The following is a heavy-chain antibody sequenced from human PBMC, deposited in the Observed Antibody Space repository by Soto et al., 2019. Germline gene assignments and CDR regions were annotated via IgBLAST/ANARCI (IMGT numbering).Heavy chain of an antibody. D-gene: IGHD6-25*01. CDR1: GGTFSSYT. V-gene: IGHV1-69*13. J-gene: IGHJ6*02. CDR3: ARGRMAAAATGYYYSSLDV. Sequence: SVKVSCKASGGTFSSYTIGWVRQAPGQGLEWMGGVIPFFGTTHYAQTFEGRVTITADASTSTAYLELSSLRSEDTAVFYCARGRMAAAATGYYYSSLDVCGQRTTVTVSS. CDR2: VIPFFGTT.